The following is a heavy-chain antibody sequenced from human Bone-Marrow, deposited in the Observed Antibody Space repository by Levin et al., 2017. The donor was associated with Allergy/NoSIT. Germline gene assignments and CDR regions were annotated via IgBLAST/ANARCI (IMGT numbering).Heavy chain of an antibody. V-gene: IGHV3-21*06. Sequence: GGSLRLSCEASGFNFSAYDMNWVRQAPGKGLEWVSSISGDGHYKFYADSMKGRFTISRDNAKNSLYLQMNSLRAEDTSVYYCAKDVGAGFYLIDYWGQGTLVTVSS. CDR2: ISGDGHYK. CDR3: AKDVGAGFYLIDY. CDR1: GFNFSAYD. D-gene: IGHD4/OR15-4a*01. J-gene: IGHJ4*02.